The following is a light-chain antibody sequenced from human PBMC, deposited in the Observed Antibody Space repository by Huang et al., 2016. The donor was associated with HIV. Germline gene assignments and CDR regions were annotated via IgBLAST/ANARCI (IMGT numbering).Light chain of an antibody. J-gene: IGKJ5*01. CDR2: TAS. Sequence: IQLTQSPSSLSASVGDRVTITCRASQGVNNYVAWYQQQSGKAPKLLIYTASALRTGVPSRFSGSGSRTDFTLSINNLQPEDSATYYCQQLFSYPRTFGQGTRLEIK. CDR1: QGVNNY. V-gene: IGKV1-9*01. CDR3: QQLFSYPRT.